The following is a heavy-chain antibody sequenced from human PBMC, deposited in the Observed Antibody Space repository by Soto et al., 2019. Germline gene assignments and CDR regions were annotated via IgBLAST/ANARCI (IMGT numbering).Heavy chain of an antibody. V-gene: IGHV3-15*07. J-gene: IGHJ4*02. CDR1: SVSNAW. Sequence: SVSNAWMNWVRQAPGKGLEWVGRIKSKTDGGTTDYAAPVKGRFTISRDDSKNTLYLQMNSLKTEDTAVYYCTTGLGHNCNSDVPFDYWGQGTLVTVSS. CDR3: TTGLGHNCNSDVPFDY. D-gene: IGHD1-7*01. CDR2: IKSKTDGGTT.